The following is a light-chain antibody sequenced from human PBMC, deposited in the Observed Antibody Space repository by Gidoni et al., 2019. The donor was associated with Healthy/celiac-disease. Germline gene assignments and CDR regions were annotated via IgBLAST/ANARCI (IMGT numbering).Light chain of an antibody. CDR1: SSDVGGYNY. CDR3: SSYTSSSTRV. V-gene: IGLV2-14*01. Sequence: QSALTQPAPVSGSPGPSITISCTGTSSDVGGYNYVSWYQQHPGKAPKLMIYEVSNRPSGVSNRFSGSKSGYTASLTISGLQAEDEADYYCSSYTSSSTRVFGPGTKVTVL. CDR2: EVS. J-gene: IGLJ1*01.